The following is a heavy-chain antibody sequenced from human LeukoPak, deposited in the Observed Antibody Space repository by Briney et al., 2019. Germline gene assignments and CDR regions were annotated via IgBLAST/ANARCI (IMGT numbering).Heavy chain of an antibody. CDR3: ARDRRAYCSSTSCLAFDP. CDR2: INPSGGST. V-gene: IGHV1-46*01. J-gene: IGHJ5*02. Sequence: GASVKVSCKASGYTFTSYYMHWVRQAPGQGLEWMGIINPSGGSTSYAQKFQGRVTMTRDTSTSTVYMELGSLRSEDTAVYYCARDRRAYCSSTSCLAFDPWGQGTLVTVSS. CDR1: GYTFTSYY. D-gene: IGHD2-2*01.